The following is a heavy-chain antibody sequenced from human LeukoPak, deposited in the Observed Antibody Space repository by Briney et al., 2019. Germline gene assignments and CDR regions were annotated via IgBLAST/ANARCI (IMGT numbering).Heavy chain of an antibody. Sequence: GGSLRFSCAASGFTFSSYAMSWVRQAPGKGLEWVSAISGSGGSAYYADSVKGRFTISRDNSKNTLYLQMNSLRAEDTAVYYCAKDGYSSGWYSGYWGQGTLVTVSS. V-gene: IGHV3-23*01. J-gene: IGHJ4*02. CDR1: GFTFSSYA. CDR3: AKDGYSSGWYSGY. D-gene: IGHD6-19*01. CDR2: ISGSGGSA.